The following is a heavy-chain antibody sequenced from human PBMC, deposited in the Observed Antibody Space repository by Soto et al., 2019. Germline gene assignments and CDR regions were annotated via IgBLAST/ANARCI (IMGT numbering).Heavy chain of an antibody. CDR1: GYTFTSYG. V-gene: IGHV1-18*01. CDR3: ARSIGAMTTTPFNY. D-gene: IGHD1-1*01. J-gene: IGHJ4*02. CDR2: ISAYNGNT. Sequence: ASVKVSCKASGYTFTSYGISWVRQAPGQGLEWMGWISAYNGNTNYAQKLQGRVTITADESTSTAYMELSSLRSEDTAVYYCARSIGAMTTTPFNYWGQGTLVTVSS.